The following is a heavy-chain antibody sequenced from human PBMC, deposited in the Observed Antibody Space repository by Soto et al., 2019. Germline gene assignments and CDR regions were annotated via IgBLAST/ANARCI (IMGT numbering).Heavy chain of an antibody. V-gene: IGHV3-23*01. D-gene: IGHD1-26*01. Sequence: PGGSLRLSCAASGFTFSNYAMNWVRQAPEKGLEWVSAITGSGGSTYYAESVKGRFTISRDNSMHTLYLQMSSLRADDTAVYYWAKEEGPYGGTPNFDYWGQGTLVTVSS. CDR2: ITGSGGST. CDR1: GFTFSNYA. CDR3: AKEEGPYGGTPNFDY. J-gene: IGHJ4*02.